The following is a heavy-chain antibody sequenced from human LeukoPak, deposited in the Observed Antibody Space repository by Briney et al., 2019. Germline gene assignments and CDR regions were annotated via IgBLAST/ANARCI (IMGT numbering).Heavy chain of an antibody. CDR2: ISYDGSNE. D-gene: IGHD3-10*01. CDR1: GFTFSSYV. Sequence: GGSLRLSCAASGFTFSSYVMHWVRQAPGKGLEWVAIISYDGSNEYYADSVKGRFTISRDNSKNTLYLQMNSLRAEDTAVYYCAKTGFGMYYFDYWGQGTLVTVSS. V-gene: IGHV3-30*04. CDR3: AKTGFGMYYFDY. J-gene: IGHJ4*02.